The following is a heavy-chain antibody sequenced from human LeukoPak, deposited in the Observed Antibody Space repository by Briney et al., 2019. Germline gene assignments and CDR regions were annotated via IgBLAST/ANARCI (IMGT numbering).Heavy chain of an antibody. CDR2: IYPGDSDT. V-gene: IGHV5-51*01. D-gene: IGHD3/OR15-3a*01. J-gene: IGHJ4*02. Sequence: GASVKVSCKASGYTFTSYWIGWVRQMPGKGLEWMGIIYPGDSDTRYSPSFQGQVTISADKSISTAYPQWGSLKASDTAMYYCATGLSSVNGPVLQYWGQGTLVTVSS. CDR3: ATGLSSVNGPVLQY. CDR1: GYTFTSYW.